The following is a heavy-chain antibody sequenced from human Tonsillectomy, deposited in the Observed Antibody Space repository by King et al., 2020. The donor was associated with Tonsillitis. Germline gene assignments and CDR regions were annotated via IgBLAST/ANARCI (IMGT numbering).Heavy chain of an antibody. CDR1: GFTFDDFA. J-gene: IGHJ4*02. D-gene: IGHD1-26*01. CDR2: ISWHSGSI. Sequence: QLVQSGGGLVQPGRSLRLSCAASGFTFDDFAMHWVRQAPGKGLEWVSVISWHSGSIGSADSVKGRFTISRDNAKNSLYLQMNSLRAEDTALYYCAKDIFAGATLLGGFDYWGQGTLVAVSS. CDR3: AKDIFAGATLLGGFDY. V-gene: IGHV3-9*01.